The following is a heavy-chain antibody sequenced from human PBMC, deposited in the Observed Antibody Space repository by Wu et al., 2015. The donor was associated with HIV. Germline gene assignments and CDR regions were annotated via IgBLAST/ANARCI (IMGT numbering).Heavy chain of an antibody. CDR3: AREGACSGGTCPADPARDLR. J-gene: IGHJ4*02. CDR1: GFPLSDYY. CDR2: LNPSGDGT. Sequence: QVQLVQSGAELKKPGASVKVSCKAFGFPLSDYYIHWVRQAPGQGLEWMGILNPSGDGTRYAQKFRGRVTMTRDTSTSTVYMELSSLTSEDTAVYYCAREGACSGGTCPADPARDLRRGQGTAGHRLL. D-gene: IGHD2-15*01. V-gene: IGHV1-46*01.